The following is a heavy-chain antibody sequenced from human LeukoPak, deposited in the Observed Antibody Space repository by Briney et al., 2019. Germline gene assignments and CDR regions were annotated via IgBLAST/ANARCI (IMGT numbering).Heavy chain of an antibody. CDR2: IYTSGST. D-gene: IGHD3-22*01. Sequence: SGTLSLTCTVSGGSISSYYWSWIRQPAAKGLEWIGRIYTSGSTNYNPSLKSRVTISVDTSKNQFSLKLSSVTAADTAVFYCARVASKFYFDSTGSYNPNFLDSWGQGTLVTVSS. CDR3: ARVASKFYFDSTGSYNPNFLDS. V-gene: IGHV4-4*07. CDR1: GGSISSYY. J-gene: IGHJ4*02.